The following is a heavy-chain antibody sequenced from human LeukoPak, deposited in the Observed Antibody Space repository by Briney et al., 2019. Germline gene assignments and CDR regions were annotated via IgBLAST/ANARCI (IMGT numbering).Heavy chain of an antibody. D-gene: IGHD3-10*02. V-gene: IGHV3-30*18. J-gene: IGHJ4*02. CDR3: AKDGYLGSGSYIDY. Sequence: GGSLRLSCAASGFTFSSYGMHWVRQAPGKGLEWVAVISYDETNKYYADSVKGRFTISRDNSKNTVYLQMNSLRAEDTAVYYCAKDGYLGSGSYIDYWGQGTLVTVSS. CDR1: GFTFSSYG. CDR2: ISYDETNK.